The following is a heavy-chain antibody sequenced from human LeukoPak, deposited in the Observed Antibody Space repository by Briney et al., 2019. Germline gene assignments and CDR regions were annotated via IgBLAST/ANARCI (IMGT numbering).Heavy chain of an antibody. V-gene: IGHV5-51*01. CDR3: ARQMAPRAFDI. J-gene: IGHJ3*02. D-gene: IGHD5-24*01. CDR1: GYSFTGYW. Sequence: GESLKISCKGSGYSFTGYWIGWVRPMPGKGLEWMGIIYPGDSDTRYSPSFQGQVTISADKSISTAYLQWSSLKASDTAMYCCARQMAPRAFDIWGQGTMVTVSS. CDR2: IYPGDSDT.